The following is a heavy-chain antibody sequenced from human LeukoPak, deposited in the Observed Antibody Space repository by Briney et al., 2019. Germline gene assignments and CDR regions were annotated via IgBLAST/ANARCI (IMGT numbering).Heavy chain of an antibody. CDR1: GFNFSTYG. V-gene: IGHV3-30*02. D-gene: IGHD2-21*01. CDR3: AKDSYLLGYYYFYMDV. J-gene: IGHJ6*03. Sequence: GGSLRLSCAASGFNFSTYGMHWVRQAPGKGVEWVAFIRYDGSDKYHGDSVKGRFTISRDNSKNTLYLQMNSLRVEDTAVYYCAKDSYLLGYYYFYMDVWGKGTTVTVSS. CDR2: IRYDGSDK.